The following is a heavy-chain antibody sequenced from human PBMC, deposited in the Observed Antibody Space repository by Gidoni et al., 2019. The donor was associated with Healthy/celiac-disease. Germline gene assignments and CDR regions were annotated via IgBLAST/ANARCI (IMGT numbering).Heavy chain of an antibody. CDR2: INPRGGST. Sequence: QVQLVQSGAEVKKPGASVKVSCKASGYTFTRYYMHWVRQAPGQGLEWMGIINPRGGSTSYAQKFQGRVTMTRDTSTSTVYMELSSLRSEDTAVYYCARDSYSSSSEWTYYYYYGMDVWGQGTTVTVSS. J-gene: IGHJ6*02. CDR1: GYTFTRYY. D-gene: IGHD6-6*01. V-gene: IGHV1-46*01. CDR3: ARDSYSSSSEWTYYYYYGMDV.